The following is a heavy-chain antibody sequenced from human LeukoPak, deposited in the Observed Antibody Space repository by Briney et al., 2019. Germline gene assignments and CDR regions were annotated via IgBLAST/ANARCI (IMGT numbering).Heavy chain of an antibody. D-gene: IGHD4-11*01. CDR3: AREPDYQDAFDI. CDR1: GGSFSGYY. CDR2: INHSGST. V-gene: IGHV4-34*01. J-gene: IGHJ3*02. Sequence: SETLSLTCAVYGGSFSGYYWSWIRQPPGKGLEWIGEINHSGSTNYNPSLKSRVTISVDTSKNQFSLKLSSVTAADTAVYYCAREPDYQDAFDIWGQGTKVTVSS.